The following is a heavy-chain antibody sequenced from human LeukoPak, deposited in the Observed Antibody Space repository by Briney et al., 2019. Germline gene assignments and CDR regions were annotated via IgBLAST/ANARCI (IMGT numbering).Heavy chain of an antibody. CDR2: ISGSGGST. V-gene: IGHV3-23*01. CDR1: GFTFSIYA. Sequence: GGSLRLSCAASGFTFSIYAMSWVRQAPGKGLEWVSGISGSGGSTFSADSVKGRFTISRDNSKNTLFLQMNSLRAEDTAVYYCAKVGTMIRGVTGAIDYWGRGTLVTVSS. CDR3: AKVGTMIRGVTGAIDY. J-gene: IGHJ4*02. D-gene: IGHD3-10*01.